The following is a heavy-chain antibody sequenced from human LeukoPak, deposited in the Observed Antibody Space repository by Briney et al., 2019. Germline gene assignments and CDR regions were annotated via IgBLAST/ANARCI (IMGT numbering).Heavy chain of an antibody. J-gene: IGHJ4*02. CDR2: IRYDGSNK. CDR1: GFTLSSYG. CDR3: AKDMRIVVVPAAIPHRPSADY. D-gene: IGHD2-2*02. Sequence: GGSLRLSCAASGFTLSSYGMHWVRQAPGKGLEWVAFIRYDGSNKYYADPVKGRFTISRVNAKNTLYLQMNSLRAEVTAVYYCAKDMRIVVVPAAIPHRPSADYWGQGTLVTVSS. V-gene: IGHV3-30*02.